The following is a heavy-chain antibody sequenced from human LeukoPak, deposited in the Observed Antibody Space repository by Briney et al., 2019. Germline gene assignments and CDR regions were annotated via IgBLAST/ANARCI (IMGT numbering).Heavy chain of an antibody. J-gene: IGHJ4*02. V-gene: IGHV3-30*04. Sequence: GSLRLSCAASGFTFSSYAMHWVRQAPGKGLEGVAVISYDGSNKYYADSVKGRFTISRDNSKNTLYLQMNSLRAEDTAVYYCARGGGIDWGQGTLVTVSS. CDR2: ISYDGSNK. CDR3: ARGGGID. D-gene: IGHD3-10*01. CDR1: GFTFSSYA.